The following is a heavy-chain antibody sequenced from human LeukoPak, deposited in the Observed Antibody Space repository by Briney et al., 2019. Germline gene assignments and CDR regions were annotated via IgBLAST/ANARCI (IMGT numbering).Heavy chain of an antibody. CDR1: GFTFTSYS. CDR2: ISGGGGST. D-gene: IGHD1-26*01. Sequence: GGSLRLSCAASGFTFTSYSMNWIRQAPGEGLEWVSTISGGGGSTYYADSVKGRFTISRDNSRNTLYLQVNSLRAEDTAVYYCAKGGKWDVTPFDYWGQGTLVTVSS. CDR3: AKGGKWDVTPFDY. J-gene: IGHJ4*02. V-gene: IGHV3-23*01.